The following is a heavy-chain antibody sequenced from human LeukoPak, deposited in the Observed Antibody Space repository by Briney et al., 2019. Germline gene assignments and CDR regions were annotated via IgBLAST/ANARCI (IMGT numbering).Heavy chain of an antibody. Sequence: GGSLRLSCAASGFTFSSYSMNWVRQAPGKGLEWVSSISSSSSYIYYADSVKGRFTISRDNSKNTLYLQVNSLRGEDTAVYYCAKDHVWGFGYYFDDWGQGTLVTVSS. V-gene: IGHV3-21*01. CDR2: ISSSSSYI. D-gene: IGHD3-16*01. CDR3: AKDHVWGFGYYFDD. J-gene: IGHJ4*02. CDR1: GFTFSSYS.